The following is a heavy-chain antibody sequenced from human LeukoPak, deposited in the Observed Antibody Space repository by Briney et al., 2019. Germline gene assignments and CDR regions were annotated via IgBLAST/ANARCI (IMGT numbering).Heavy chain of an antibody. D-gene: IGHD6-19*01. CDR3: ARGGYSRGQGSPFDY. V-gene: IGHV1-69*13. J-gene: IGHJ4*02. CDR2: IIPIVGTT. CDR1: GGTFSSYA. Sequence: ASVKVSCKASGGTFSSYAFSWVRQAPGQGLEWMGGIIPIVGTTNYAQMFQGRVTITADESTSTAYMELSSLRSEDTAVYYCARGGYSRGQGSPFDYWGQGTLVTVSS.